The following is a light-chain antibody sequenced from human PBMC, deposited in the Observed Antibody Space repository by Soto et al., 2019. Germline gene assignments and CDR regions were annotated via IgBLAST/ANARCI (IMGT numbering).Light chain of an antibody. J-gene: IGKJ1*01. CDR3: QQYNNYLTWT. CDR1: QSISKW. Sequence: DIQMTQSPSTLSASVGDRVTITCRASQSISKWLAWYQQKPGKAPKVLIFDASILKSGVPSRFSGTGSGTEFTLTVNSLQPDDFATYYCQQYNNYLTWTFGQWTKVEIK. CDR2: DAS. V-gene: IGKV1-5*01.